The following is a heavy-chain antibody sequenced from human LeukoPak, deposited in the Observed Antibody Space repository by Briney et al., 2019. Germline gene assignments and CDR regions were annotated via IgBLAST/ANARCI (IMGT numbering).Heavy chain of an antibody. J-gene: IGHJ4*02. CDR3: AKDLYLRDFWGGYSDY. V-gene: IGHV3-23*01. CDR2: ISASGSAT. D-gene: IGHD3-3*01. CDR1: GFIFSNYG. Sequence: PGGSLRLSCAASGFIFSNYGMNWVRQAPGKGLEWVAAISASGSATSYADSVRGRFTITRDNSKSTTYLQMNSLRAEDTAVFYCAKDLYLRDFWGGYSDYWGQGIPVTVSS.